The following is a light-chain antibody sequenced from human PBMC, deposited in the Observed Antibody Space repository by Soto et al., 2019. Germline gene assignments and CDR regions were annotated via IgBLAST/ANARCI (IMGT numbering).Light chain of an antibody. CDR1: HSSSSSY. V-gene: IGKV3-20*01. CDR2: DAS. Sequence: EMVLTQSPGTLSLSPGEIATLSCRASHSSSSSYLAWYQQKPGQAPRLLLYDASSRATGIHDRFSGSGSGTDFTITISRLEPEDFAVYYLQQYGSSSYTFGQGTQLEIK. CDR3: QQYGSSSYT. J-gene: IGKJ2*01.